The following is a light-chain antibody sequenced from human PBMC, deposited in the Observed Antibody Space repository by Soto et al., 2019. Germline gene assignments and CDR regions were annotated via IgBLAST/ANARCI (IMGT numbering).Light chain of an antibody. CDR2: AAS. V-gene: IGKV1-8*01. J-gene: IGKJ1*01. CDR1: QDITNF. Sequence: AIRVTQSPSSFSASTGDRVTITCRASQDITNFLAWYQQKPGKAPQLLIYAASTLQSGVPSRFSGSGSGTDFTLTISRLQSEDFATDYCQQYYSYPRAFGQGTKVESK. CDR3: QQYYSYPRA.